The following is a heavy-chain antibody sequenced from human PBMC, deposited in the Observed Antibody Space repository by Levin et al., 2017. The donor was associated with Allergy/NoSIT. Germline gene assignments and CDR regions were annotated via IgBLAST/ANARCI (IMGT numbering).Heavy chain of an antibody. D-gene: IGHD3-3*01. CDR3: ARGGRGSYEFSLAY. CDR2: INTATGNP. CDR1: GYSFTSYP. J-gene: IGHJ4*02. V-gene: IGHV7-4-1*01. Sequence: AASVKVSCKASGYSFTSYPINWLRQAPGQGLEWMGWINTATGNPTFVQGFAGRSVLSFDTSVSTAYLQIDNLNAEDTAIYYCARGGRGSYEFSLAYWGQGTRVTVSS.